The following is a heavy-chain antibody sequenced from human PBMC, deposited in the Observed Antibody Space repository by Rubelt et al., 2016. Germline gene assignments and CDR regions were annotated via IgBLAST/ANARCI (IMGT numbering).Heavy chain of an antibody. V-gene: IGHV1-3*01. Sequence: QVQLVQSGAEVKKPGASVKVSCKASGYTFTSYAMHWVRQAPGQRLEWMGWINAGNGNTKYSQKFQGRVTMTEDTSTDTAYMELGSLRSEDTAVYYCATASPYCSGGSCYWGQGTLVTVPS. CDR2: INAGNGNT. D-gene: IGHD2-15*01. CDR3: ATASPYCSGGSCY. J-gene: IGHJ4*02. CDR1: GYTFTSYA.